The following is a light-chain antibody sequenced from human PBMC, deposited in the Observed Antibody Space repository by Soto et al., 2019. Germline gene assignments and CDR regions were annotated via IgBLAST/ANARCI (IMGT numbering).Light chain of an antibody. CDR1: QGISSA. V-gene: IGKV1D-13*01. CDR2: GAS. Sequence: AIPLTQSPSSLSASVGDRCTITCRASQGISSALAWYQQKPGKAPKLLIYGASNLQNGVPSRFSGSGSGTDFTLTISSLQPGDFATYYCQQFYYFPYTFGQGTNLEIK. CDR3: QQFYYFPYT. J-gene: IGKJ2*01.